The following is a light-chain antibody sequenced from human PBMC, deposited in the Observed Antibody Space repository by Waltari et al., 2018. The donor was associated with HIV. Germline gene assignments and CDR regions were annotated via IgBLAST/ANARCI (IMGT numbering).Light chain of an antibody. V-gene: IGLV3-1*01. Sequence: SYGLTQPPSVSVSPGQTFTISCSGDKLGQKFVSWYLQKAGQSPVLVIYQDTQRPSGIPDRFSASNSGGTANLTISGTQAADEGDYFCQAWDNTVVFGGGTKLTVL. CDR2: QDT. CDR3: QAWDNTVV. CDR1: KLGQKF. J-gene: IGLJ2*01.